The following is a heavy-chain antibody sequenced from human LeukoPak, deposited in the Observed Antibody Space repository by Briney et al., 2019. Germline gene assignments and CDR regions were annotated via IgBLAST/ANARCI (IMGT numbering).Heavy chain of an antibody. V-gene: IGHV3-15*01. Sequence: GGSLRLSCAGSGFTFSNAWMNWVRQAPGKGLEWVGSIKSKTDGGTTDYAAHLKGRFTISRDDSKNTQYLQMNSLETEDTAVYYCTTDRAAYGDYWGQGTLVTVSS. J-gene: IGHJ4*02. CDR2: IKSKTDGGTT. CDR3: TTDRAAYGDY. CDR1: GFTFSNAW. D-gene: IGHD2-15*01.